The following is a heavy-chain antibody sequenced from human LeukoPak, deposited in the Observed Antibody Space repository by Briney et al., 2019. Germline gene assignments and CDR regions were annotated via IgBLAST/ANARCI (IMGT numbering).Heavy chain of an antibody. CDR1: GYTFTGYY. V-gene: IGHV1-69*06. CDR3: ARAPWEGAMVYYFDY. D-gene: IGHD5-18*01. CDR2: IIPIFGTA. J-gene: IGHJ4*02. Sequence: GASVKVSCKASGYTFTGYYMHWVRQAPGQGLEWMGGIIPIFGTANYAQKFQGRVTITADKSTSTAYMELSSLRSEDTAVYYCARAPWEGAMVYYFDYWGQGTLVTVSS.